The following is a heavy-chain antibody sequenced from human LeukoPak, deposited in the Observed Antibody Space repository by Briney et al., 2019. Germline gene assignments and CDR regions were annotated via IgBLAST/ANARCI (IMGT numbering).Heavy chain of an antibody. D-gene: IGHD2-15*01. Sequence: GGSLRLSCAASGFTFSSYAMSWVRQAPGKGLEWVSSNSISGDNTYCADSVKGRFTISRDNSKNTLYLQMNSLRAEDTAVYYCAKQSLADCIRCPFDSWGQGTMVTVSS. CDR3: AKQSLADCIRCPFDS. CDR2: NSISGDNT. V-gene: IGHV3-23*01. J-gene: IGHJ4*02. CDR1: GFTFSSYA.